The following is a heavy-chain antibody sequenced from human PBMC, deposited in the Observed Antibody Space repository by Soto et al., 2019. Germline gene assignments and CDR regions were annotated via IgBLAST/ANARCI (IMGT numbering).Heavy chain of an antibody. V-gene: IGHV3-48*02. CDR2: ISSSNRTI. D-gene: IGHD3-16*01. CDR1: GFTFRSYS. J-gene: IGHJ6*02. Sequence: GGSPRLSCAASGFTFRSYSMNWVRQAPGKGLEWVSYISSSNRTINYADSVKGRFIISRDNAKNSLYLQMHSLRDEDTAVYYCAREWGPLQQTGMDVWGQGTTVTVSS. CDR3: AREWGPLQQTGMDV.